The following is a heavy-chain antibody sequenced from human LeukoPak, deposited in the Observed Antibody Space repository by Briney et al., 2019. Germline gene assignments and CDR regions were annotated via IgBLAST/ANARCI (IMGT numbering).Heavy chain of an antibody. D-gene: IGHD3-3*01. Sequence: GGCLRLSCAASELTFSSYSMDWVRQAPGKGLEWVSSISGFSSYIYYADSVKGRFTISRDNAKNSLYLQMNSLRAEDTAVYYCAREIGVGVGVRYFYYGMDVWGQGTTVTVSS. CDR1: ELTFSSYS. CDR3: AREIGVGVGVRYFYYGMDV. V-gene: IGHV3-21*01. CDR2: ISGFSSYI. J-gene: IGHJ6*02.